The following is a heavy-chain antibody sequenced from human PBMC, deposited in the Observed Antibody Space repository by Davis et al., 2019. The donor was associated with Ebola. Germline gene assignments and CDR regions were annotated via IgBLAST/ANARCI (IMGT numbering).Heavy chain of an antibody. D-gene: IGHD3-10*01. CDR3: ASSSGA. CDR2: ISSSSSYI. Sequence: GESLKISCAASGFTFSSYSMNWVRQAPGKGLEWVSSISSSSSYIYYTDSVKGRFTISRDNAKNSLYLQMNSLRDEDTAVYYCASSSGALGQGTLATVSS. V-gene: IGHV3-21*01. J-gene: IGHJ5*02. CDR1: GFTFSSYS.